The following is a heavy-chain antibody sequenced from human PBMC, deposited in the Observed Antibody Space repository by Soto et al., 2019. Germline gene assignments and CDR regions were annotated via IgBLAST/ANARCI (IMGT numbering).Heavy chain of an antibody. CDR1: GGXIRSNNW. Sequence: QVQLQESGPGLVXPXXXXSLTCAVSGGXIRSNNWWSWVRQPPGKGLEWIGEIFHSGSTHYNPSLKTRVTISVDKSKNQFSLKLSSVTAAXTXXXXCXXXXXXSYSDYWGQGTLVTVSS. CDR3: XXXXXXSYSDY. V-gene: IGHV4-4*01. J-gene: IGHJ4*02. CDR2: IFHSGST.